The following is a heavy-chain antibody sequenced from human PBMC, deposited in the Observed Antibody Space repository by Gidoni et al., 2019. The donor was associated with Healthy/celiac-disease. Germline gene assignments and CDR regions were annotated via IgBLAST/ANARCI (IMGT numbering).Heavy chain of an antibody. V-gene: IGHV4-4*07. D-gene: IGHD3-3*01. CDR1: GGSISSYY. CDR2: IYTSGST. Sequence: QVQLQESGPGLVKPSETLSLTCPVSGGSISSYYWSWIRQPAGKGLEWIGRIYTSGSTNYNPSLKSRVTMSVDTSKNQFSLKLSSVTAADTAVYYCARVPPAAYYDFWSGYFPDVWGQGTTVTVSS. CDR3: ARVPPAAYYDFWSGYFPDV. J-gene: IGHJ6*02.